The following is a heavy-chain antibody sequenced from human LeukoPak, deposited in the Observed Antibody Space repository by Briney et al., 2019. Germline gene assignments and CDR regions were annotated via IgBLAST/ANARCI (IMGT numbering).Heavy chain of an antibody. CDR1: GFTFSNAW. Sequence: NAGGSLRLSCAASGFTFSNAWMSWVRQAPGKGLEWVGRIKSKTDGGTTDYAAPVKGRFAISRDDSKNTLYLQMNSLKTEDTAVYYCTTIYRVPAAAQDYWGQGTLVTVSS. CDR2: IKSKTDGGTT. J-gene: IGHJ4*02. D-gene: IGHD2-2*01. CDR3: TTIYRVPAAAQDY. V-gene: IGHV3-15*01.